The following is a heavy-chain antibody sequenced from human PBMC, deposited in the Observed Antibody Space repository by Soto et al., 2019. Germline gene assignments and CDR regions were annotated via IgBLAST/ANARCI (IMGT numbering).Heavy chain of an antibody. CDR2: INHSGST. D-gene: IGHD3-9*01. V-gene: IGHV4-34*01. CDR1: SGSLGDHY. Sequence: ETLSLTCAVFSGSLGDHYWAWIRQSPEKGLEWIGEINHSGSTNYNPSLKSRVTISVDTSKNQFSLKLSSVTAADTAVYYCARDPKVGILTGYPYYYYYYGMDVWGQGTTVTVSS. J-gene: IGHJ6*02. CDR3: ARDPKVGILTGYPYYYYYYGMDV.